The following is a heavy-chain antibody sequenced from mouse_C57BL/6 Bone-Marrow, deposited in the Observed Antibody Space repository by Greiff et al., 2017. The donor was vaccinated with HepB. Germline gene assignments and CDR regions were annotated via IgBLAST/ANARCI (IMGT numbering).Heavy chain of an antibody. J-gene: IGHJ2*01. CDR2: ISYDGSN. D-gene: IGHD6-1*01. CDR1: GYSITSGYY. CDR3: ARGVSTPDYFDY. V-gene: IGHV3-6*01. Sequence: EVQVVESGPGLVKPSQSLSLTCSVTGYSITSGYYWNWIRQFPGNKLEWMGYISYDGSNNYNPSLKNRISITRDTSKNQFFLKLNSVTTEDTATYYCARGVSTPDYFDYWGQGTTLTVSS.